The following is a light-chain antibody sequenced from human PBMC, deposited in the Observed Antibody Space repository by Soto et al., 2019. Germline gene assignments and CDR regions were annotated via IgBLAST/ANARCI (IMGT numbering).Light chain of an antibody. CDR1: DTVSNSY. V-gene: IGKV3-20*01. CDR3: QQFGRSART. Sequence: EAVFTYTPCSVSLSLGDRASLSCWASDTVSNSYLAWSQQKPGQEPRLLINGASSRATGIPDRFSSSGSGTDFSLTISRLVHEEVSVDYCQQFGRSARTFGQGTKVDIK. J-gene: IGKJ1*01. CDR2: GAS.